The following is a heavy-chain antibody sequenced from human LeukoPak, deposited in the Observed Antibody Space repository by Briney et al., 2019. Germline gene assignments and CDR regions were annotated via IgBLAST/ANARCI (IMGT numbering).Heavy chain of an antibody. CDR2: IKQDGSEK. CDR1: GFTFSSYW. D-gene: IGHD1-14*01. CDR3: ARDRDGVALIRDRRYYYMDV. Sequence: GGSLRLSCAASGFTFSSYWMSWVRQAPGKGLEWVANIKQDGSEKYYVDSVKGRFTISRDNAKNSLYLQMNSLRAEDTAVYYCARDRDGVALIRDRRYYYMDVWGKGTTVTVSS. J-gene: IGHJ6*03. V-gene: IGHV3-7*01.